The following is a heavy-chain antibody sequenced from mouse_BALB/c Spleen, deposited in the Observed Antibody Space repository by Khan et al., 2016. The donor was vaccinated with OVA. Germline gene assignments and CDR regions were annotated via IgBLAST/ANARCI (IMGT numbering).Heavy chain of an antibody. J-gene: IGHJ3*01. CDR3: TSHLTGSFAY. Sequence: EVELVESGGDLVKPGGSLKISCAASGFTFSSYSMSWVRQTPDKRLEWVATISSGADYTYYPDSVKGRFTISRENAKNTLYLQMSSRKSDDTAMYYCTSHLTGSFAYWGQGTLGTVSA. D-gene: IGHD4-1*01. V-gene: IGHV5-6*01. CDR1: GFTFSSYS. CDR2: ISSGADYT.